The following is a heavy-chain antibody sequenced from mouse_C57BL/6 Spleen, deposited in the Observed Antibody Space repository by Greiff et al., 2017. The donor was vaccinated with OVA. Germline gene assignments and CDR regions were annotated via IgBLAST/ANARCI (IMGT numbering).Heavy chain of an antibody. V-gene: IGHV14-4*01. CDR1: GFNIKDDY. D-gene: IGHD2-5*01. CDR3: TTGYSNYVAWFAY. J-gene: IGHJ3*01. CDR2: IDPENGDT. Sequence: VQLQQSGAELVRPGASVKLSCTASGFNIKDDYMHWVQQRPEQGLEWIGWIDPENGDTEYASKFQGKATITADTSSNTAYLQLSSLTSEDTAVYYCTTGYSNYVAWFAYWGQGTLVTVSA.